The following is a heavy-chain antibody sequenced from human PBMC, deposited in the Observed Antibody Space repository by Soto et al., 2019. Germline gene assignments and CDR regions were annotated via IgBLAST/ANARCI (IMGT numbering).Heavy chain of an antibody. CDR2: ISSSSSYI. D-gene: IGHD3-10*01. CDR1: VFTLIGYS. Sequence: GSLRLSCSSSVFTLIGYSMNWFRQAPGKGLEWVSSISSSSSYIYYADSVKVRFTISRDNAKNSLYLQMNSLRAEDTAVYYCARALRGDLYYYYGMDVWGQGTTVTVS. CDR3: ARALRGDLYYYYGMDV. V-gene: IGHV3-21*01. J-gene: IGHJ6*02.